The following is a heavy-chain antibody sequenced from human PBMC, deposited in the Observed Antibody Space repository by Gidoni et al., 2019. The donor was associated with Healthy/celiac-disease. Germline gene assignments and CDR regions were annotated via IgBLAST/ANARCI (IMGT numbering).Heavy chain of an antibody. V-gene: IGHV4-39*01. D-gene: IGHD3-9*01. Sequence: QLQLQESGPGLVKPSETLSLTCPVSGGPISSSSYYWGWIRQPPGKGLEWIGSIYSSGSTYYNPSLKSRVTISVDTSKNQFSLKLSSVTAADTAVYYCASFYDILPGYDYWGQGTLVTVSS. J-gene: IGHJ4*02. CDR2: IYSSGST. CDR3: ASFYDILPGYDY. CDR1: GGPISSSSYY.